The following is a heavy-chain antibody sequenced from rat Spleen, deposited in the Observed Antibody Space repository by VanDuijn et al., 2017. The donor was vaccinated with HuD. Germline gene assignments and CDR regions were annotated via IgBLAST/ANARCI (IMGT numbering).Heavy chain of an antibody. CDR2: ISNGGGNT. D-gene: IGHD1-9*01. Sequence: EVQLVESGGGLVQPGGSLKLSCAASGFTFSNYGMAWVRQTPTKGLEWVASISNGGGNTYYRDSVKGRFTISRDNAKSTLYLQMDSLRSEDTATYYCARRHYGYTDYFDFWGQGVMVTVSP. CDR3: ARRHYGYTDYFDF. V-gene: IGHV5S13*01. J-gene: IGHJ2*01. CDR1: GFTFSNYG.